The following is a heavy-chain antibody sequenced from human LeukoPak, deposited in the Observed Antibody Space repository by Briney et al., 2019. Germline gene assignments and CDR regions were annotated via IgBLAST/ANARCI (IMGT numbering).Heavy chain of an antibody. Sequence: SVKLSFKASGGTFTIYTISWMRQAPGPGLGLMGGIIPSLGIANYEQKFQGKGTITADKSTSTAYMELSSLRSEDTAVYYCARDWSSGYDFYYDSSGYYWYFDLWGRGTLVTVSS. D-gene: IGHD3-22*01. V-gene: IGHV1-69*10. CDR2: IIPSLGIA. J-gene: IGHJ2*01. CDR3: ARDWSSGYDFYYDSSGYYWYFDL. CDR1: GGTFTIYT.